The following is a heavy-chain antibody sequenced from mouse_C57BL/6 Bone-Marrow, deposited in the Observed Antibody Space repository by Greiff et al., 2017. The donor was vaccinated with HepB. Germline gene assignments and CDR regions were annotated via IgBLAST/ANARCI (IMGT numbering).Heavy chain of an antibody. CDR2: IYPGDGDT. J-gene: IGHJ3*01. CDR3: STLGSSYGFAY. V-gene: IGHV1-82*01. CDR1: GYAFSSSW. Sequence: QVQLQQSGPELVKPGASVKISCKASGYAFSSSWMNWVKQRPGKGLEWIGRIYPGDGDTTYNGKFKGKATLTADKSSSTAYMQLSSLTSEDSAVYFCSTLGSSYGFAYWGQGTLVTVSA. D-gene: IGHD1-1*01.